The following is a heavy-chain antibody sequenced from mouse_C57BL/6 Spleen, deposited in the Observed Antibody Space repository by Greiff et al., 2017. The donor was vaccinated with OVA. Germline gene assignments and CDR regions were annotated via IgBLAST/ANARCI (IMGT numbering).Heavy chain of an antibody. CDR1: GYTFTDYY. J-gene: IGHJ1*03. CDR2: INPYNGGT. CDR3: ARGRSVSGYFDV. Sequence: LVKPGASVKMPCKASGYTFTDYYMNWVKQCHGKSLEWTGVINPYNGGTRYNQKFKGKATLTVVKSSSTAYMELNSLTSEDSAVYYCARGRSVSGYFDVWGTGTTVTVSS. V-gene: IGHV1-19*01. D-gene: IGHD2-13*01.